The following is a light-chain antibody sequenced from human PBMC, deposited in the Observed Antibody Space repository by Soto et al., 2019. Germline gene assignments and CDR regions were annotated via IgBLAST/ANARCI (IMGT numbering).Light chain of an antibody. CDR3: QSYDSSLSGWV. V-gene: IGLV1-40*01. Sequence: QSVLTQPPSVSGAPGQRVTISCTGSSSNIGAGYDVHWYQQLPGTAPKLLIYGNSNRPSGVPDRLSGSKSGTSASLAITGRHAEDEADYYCQSYDSSLSGWVFGGGTKLTVL. J-gene: IGLJ3*02. CDR2: GNS. CDR1: SSNIGAGYD.